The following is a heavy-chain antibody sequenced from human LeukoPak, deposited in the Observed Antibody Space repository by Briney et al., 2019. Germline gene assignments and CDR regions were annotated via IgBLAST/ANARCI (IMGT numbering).Heavy chain of an antibody. CDR1: GGSFSGYY. V-gene: IGHV4-34*01. J-gene: IGHJ4*02. D-gene: IGHD2-2*01. CDR3: ARGGVVVPAAISGYSSPDY. CDR2: INRSGST. Sequence: TPSETLSLTCAVYGGSFSGYYWSWIRQPPGKGLEWIGEINRSGSTNYNPSLKSRVTISVDTSKNQFSLKLSSVTAADTAVYYCARGGVVVPAAISGYSSPDYWGQGTLVTVSS.